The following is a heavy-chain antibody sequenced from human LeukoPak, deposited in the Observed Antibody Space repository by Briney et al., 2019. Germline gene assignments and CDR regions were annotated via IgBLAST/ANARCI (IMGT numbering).Heavy chain of an antibody. CDR1: GGSISSYY. CDR2: IYYSGST. V-gene: IGHV4-59*12. D-gene: IGHD3-22*01. CDR3: ARGISSGYYYSSWYFDY. Sequence: SETLSLTCTVSGGSISSYYWSWIRQPPGKGLEWIGSIYYSGSTYYNPSLKSRVTISVDTSKNQFSLKLSSVTAADTAAYYCARGISSGYYYSSWYFDYWGQGTLVTVSS. J-gene: IGHJ4*02.